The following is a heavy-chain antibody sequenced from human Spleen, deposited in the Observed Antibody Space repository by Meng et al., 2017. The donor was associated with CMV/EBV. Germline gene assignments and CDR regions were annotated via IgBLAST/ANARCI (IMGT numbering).Heavy chain of an antibody. Sequence: QVQLQEAGPGMVEPSQTLSLTWAISGDSGSSNHAGWNWIQQSPSRSREWLGRTYYRSKWYNDYVVSVKSRITINPDTSKNQFSLQLNSVTPEDTAVYYCARAPRRWNYWFDPWGQGTLVTVSS. CDR3: ARAPRRWNYWFDP. J-gene: IGHJ5*02. CDR1: GDSGSSNHAG. CDR2: TYYRSKWYN. D-gene: IGHD1-7*01. V-gene: IGHV6-1*01.